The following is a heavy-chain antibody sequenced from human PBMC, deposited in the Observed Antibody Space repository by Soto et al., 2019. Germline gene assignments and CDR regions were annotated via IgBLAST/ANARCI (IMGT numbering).Heavy chain of an antibody. V-gene: IGHV3-53*04. J-gene: IGHJ6*02. CDR2: IYGGGTT. D-gene: IGHD3-10*01. CDR3: ARDSDYGMDV. CDR1: GLTVSSNY. Sequence: EVQLVESGGGLVQPGESLRLSCAASGLTVSSNYMSWVRQAPGKGLEWVSVIYGGGTTYYAESVKGRFTISRHNSKNTLYLQMNSLRAEDTAVYYCARDSDYGMDVWGQGTTVTVSS.